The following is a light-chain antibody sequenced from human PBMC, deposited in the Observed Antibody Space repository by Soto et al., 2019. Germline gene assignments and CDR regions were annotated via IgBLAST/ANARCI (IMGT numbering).Light chain of an antibody. CDR1: SNDVGGYNL. CDR3: CSYADYKWT. Sequence: QSALTQPASVSGSPGQSITISCTGTSNDVGGYNLVSWYQHHPGQAPKLIVDHVTDRPSGVSSRFSGSKSGNTASLTISGLQAHDEADYYCCSYADYKWTFGGGTKLTVL. J-gene: IGLJ2*01. V-gene: IGLV2-23*02. CDR2: HVT.